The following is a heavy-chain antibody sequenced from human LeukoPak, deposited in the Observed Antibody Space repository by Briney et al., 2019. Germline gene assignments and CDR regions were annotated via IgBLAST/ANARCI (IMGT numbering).Heavy chain of an antibody. CDR1: GFTFSRYW. J-gene: IGHJ4*02. D-gene: IGHD5-18*01. V-gene: IGHV3-7*01. CDR2: IKKDGSEK. CDR3: ARDLSGVAGYTYGRGIDY. Sequence: GGSLRLSCAASGFTFSRYWMSWVRQAPGKGLEWVANIKKDGSEKYYVDSVKGRFTISRDNAKTSLYLQMNSLRAEDTAVYYCARDLSGVAGYTYGRGIDYWGQGTLVTVSS.